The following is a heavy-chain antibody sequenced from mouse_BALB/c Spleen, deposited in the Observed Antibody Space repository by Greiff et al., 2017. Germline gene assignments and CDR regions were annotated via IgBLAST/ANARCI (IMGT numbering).Heavy chain of an antibody. CDR2: ISYSGST. CDR3: ARSGYYGSSYWYFDY. J-gene: IGHJ2*01. V-gene: IGHV3-2*02. Sequence: EVKLMESGPGLVKPSQSLSLSCTVTGYSITSDYAWNWIRQSPGNQLEWMGYISYSGSTSYNPSLKSRITITRDTSKNQFFLQLNSVTTEDTATYYCARSGYYGSSYWYFDYWGQGTTLTVSA. D-gene: IGHD1-1*01. CDR1: GYSITSDYA.